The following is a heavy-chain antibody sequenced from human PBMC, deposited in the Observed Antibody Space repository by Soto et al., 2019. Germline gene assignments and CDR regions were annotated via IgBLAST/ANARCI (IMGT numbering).Heavy chain of an antibody. CDR2: IYYSGTT. CDR1: GGSISSTDHF. CDR3: ARRVLKFTSSRLTPTYGMDV. D-gene: IGHD2-2*01. Sequence: SETLSLTCGVSGGSISSTDHFWGWIRQPPGKGLEWIGSIYYSGTTYYTPSLKSRVTMSVDTSRNQFSLRLISVTAADTAVYYCARRVLKFTSSRLTPTYGMDVWGQGTTVTVSS. V-gene: IGHV4-39*01. J-gene: IGHJ6*02.